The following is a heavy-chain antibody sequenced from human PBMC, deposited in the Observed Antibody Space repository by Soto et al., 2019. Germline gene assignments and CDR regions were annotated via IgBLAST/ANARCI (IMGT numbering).Heavy chain of an antibody. CDR1: GFTFSSYA. J-gene: IGHJ4*02. CDR2: ISGSGGST. Sequence: EVQLLESGGGLVQPGGSLRLSCAASGFTFSSYAMSWVRQAPGKGLEWVSAISGSGGSTYYADSVKGRFTISRDNSKNTLNLQMNSLRAEDTAVYYCAKDPAAVYDYIWGSYRYYYFDYWGQGTLVTVSS. D-gene: IGHD3-16*02. V-gene: IGHV3-23*01. CDR3: AKDPAAVYDYIWGSYRYYYFDY.